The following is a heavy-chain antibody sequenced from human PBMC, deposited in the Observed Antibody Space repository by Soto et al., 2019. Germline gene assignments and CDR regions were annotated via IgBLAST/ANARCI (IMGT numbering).Heavy chain of an antibody. D-gene: IGHD6-13*01. CDR1: GYVFNHYA. CDR2: LAPFNGKT. CDR3: AREGGSSTYYPLELDY. J-gene: IGHJ4*02. Sequence: QVQLVQSGAEVKRPGASLKVSCKASGYVFNHYAITWVRQAPGQGLEWRGWLAPFNGKTSSLQKLQDRMSMTIDTATRTAQLELNSLTSDDTGVYFCAREGGSSTYYPLELDYWGQGTQVTVSS. V-gene: IGHV1-18*04.